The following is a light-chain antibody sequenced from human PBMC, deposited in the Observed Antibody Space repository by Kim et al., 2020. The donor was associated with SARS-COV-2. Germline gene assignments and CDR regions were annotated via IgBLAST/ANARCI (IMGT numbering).Light chain of an antibody. V-gene: IGLV3-19*01. J-gene: IGLJ1*01. Sequence: ALGQTDRITCQGDSLRTYFASWYQQKPGQAPLLVIYGKNDRPSGIPDRFSGSSSGNTASLTITGAQAEDEGDYYCNSRDSSGNQHVFGPGTKVTVL. CDR3: NSRDSSGNQHV. CDR2: GKN. CDR1: SLRTYF.